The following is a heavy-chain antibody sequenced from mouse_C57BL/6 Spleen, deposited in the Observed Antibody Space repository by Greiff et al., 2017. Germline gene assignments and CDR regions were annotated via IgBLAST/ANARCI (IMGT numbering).Heavy chain of an antibody. CDR3: TRDDDYDRRYFDY. CDR2: ISSGGDYI. Sequence: DVMLVESGEGLVKPGGSLKLSCAASGFTFSSYAMSWVRQTPEKRLEWVAYISSGGDYIYYADTVKGRFTISRDNARNTLYLQMSSLKSEDTAMYYCTRDDDYDRRYFDYWGQGTTLTVAS. J-gene: IGHJ2*01. V-gene: IGHV5-9-1*02. D-gene: IGHD2-4*01. CDR1: GFTFSSYA.